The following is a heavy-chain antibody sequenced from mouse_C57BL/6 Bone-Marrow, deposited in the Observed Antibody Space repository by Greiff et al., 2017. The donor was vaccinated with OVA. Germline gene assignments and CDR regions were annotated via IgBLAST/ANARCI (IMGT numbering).Heavy chain of an antibody. D-gene: IGHD1-1*01. Sequence: ESGPELVKPGASVKISCKASGYAFSSSWMNWVKQRPGKGLEWIGRIYPGDGDTNYNGKFKGKATLTADKSSSTAYMQLSSLTSEDSAVYFCARVGSRGPYFDVWGTGTTVTVSS. CDR2: IYPGDGDT. CDR1: GYAFSSSW. CDR3: ARVGSRGPYFDV. V-gene: IGHV1-82*01. J-gene: IGHJ1*03.